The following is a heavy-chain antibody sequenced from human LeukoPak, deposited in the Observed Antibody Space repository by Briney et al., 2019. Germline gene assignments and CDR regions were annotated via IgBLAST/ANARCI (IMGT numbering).Heavy chain of an antibody. CDR1: GFNFSNYW. J-gene: IGHJ4*02. V-gene: IGHV3-7*03. D-gene: IGHD5-18*01. Sequence: QTGGSLRLSCAASGFNFSNYWMSWVRQTPGKGLEWVANINRDGSEKYYVDSVEGQFTISRDNAKNSLFLQMISLRVEDTAVYYCARRRGYSYGRNNYYFDYWGQGTLVTVSS. CDR3: ARRRGYSYGRNNYYFDY. CDR2: INRDGSEK.